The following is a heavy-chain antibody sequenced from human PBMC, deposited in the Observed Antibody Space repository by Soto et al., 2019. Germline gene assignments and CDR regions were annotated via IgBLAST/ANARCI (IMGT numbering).Heavy chain of an antibody. D-gene: IGHD6-6*01. CDR1: GFTFSSYS. Sequence: GGSLRLSCAASGFTFSSYSMNWVRQAPGKGLEWVSSISSSSSYIYYADSVKGRFTISRDNAENSLYLQMNSLRAEDTAVYYCARESIADQHGMDVWGQGTTVTVSS. CDR2: ISSSSSYI. J-gene: IGHJ6*02. CDR3: ARESIADQHGMDV. V-gene: IGHV3-21*01.